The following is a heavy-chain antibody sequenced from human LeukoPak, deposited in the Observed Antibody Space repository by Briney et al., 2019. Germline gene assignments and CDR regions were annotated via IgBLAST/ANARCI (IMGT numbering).Heavy chain of an antibody. D-gene: IGHD2-2*01. V-gene: IGHV4-34*01. CDR3: ATQIVGYCSSDKCSREFYFHY. J-gene: IGHJ4*02. Sequence: PSETLSLTCAVYGGSCGGCYWSWIRQPPGKGLEWIGEINHSGSTNYNPSLKSRVTISVDTSKNQFSLKLSSVTAADTAVYYCATQIVGYCSSDKCSREFYFHYWGQGTLVTVSS. CDR1: GGSCGGCY. CDR2: INHSGST.